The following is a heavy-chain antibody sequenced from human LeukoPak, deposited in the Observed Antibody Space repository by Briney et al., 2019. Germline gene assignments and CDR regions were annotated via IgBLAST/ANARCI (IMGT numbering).Heavy chain of an antibody. V-gene: IGHV1-3*01. CDR1: GYTFTSYA. D-gene: IGHD6-6*01. CDR2: INAGNSNT. J-gene: IGHJ4*02. Sequence: ASVKVSCKASGYTFTSYAMHWVRQAPGQRLEWMGWINAGNSNTKYSQKFQGRVTITRDTSASTAYMELSSLRSEDTAVYYCARVEYSSSRSHFDYWGQGTLVTVSS. CDR3: ARVEYSSSRSHFDY.